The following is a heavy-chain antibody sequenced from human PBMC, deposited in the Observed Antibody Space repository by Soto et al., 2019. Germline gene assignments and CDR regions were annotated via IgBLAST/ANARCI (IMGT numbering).Heavy chain of an antibody. D-gene: IGHD6-19*01. CDR1: GFTFGSYA. V-gene: IGHV3-30-3*01. Sequence: GGSLRLSCAASGFTFGSYAIRWFRQAPGKGLEWVAVISYDGSNKYYADSVKGRFTISRDDSKNTLYLQMNSLRAEDTAVYYCARHSSGWSACFDYWGQGTLVTVSS. CDR3: ARHSSGWSACFDY. J-gene: IGHJ4*02. CDR2: ISYDGSNK.